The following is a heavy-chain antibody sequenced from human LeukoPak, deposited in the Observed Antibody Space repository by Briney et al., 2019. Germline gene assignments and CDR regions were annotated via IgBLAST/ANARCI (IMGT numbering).Heavy chain of an antibody. CDR2: ISTYNGNT. Sequence: ASVKVSCKASGYTFTSYAISWVRQAPGQGLEWMGWISTYNGNTNSAQKLQGRVTMTTDTSTSTAYMELRSLRSDDTAVYYCASSDIDILTGYPLYYFDYWGQGTLVTVSS. CDR3: ASSDIDILTGYPLYYFDY. V-gene: IGHV1-18*01. J-gene: IGHJ4*02. CDR1: GYTFTSYA. D-gene: IGHD3-9*01.